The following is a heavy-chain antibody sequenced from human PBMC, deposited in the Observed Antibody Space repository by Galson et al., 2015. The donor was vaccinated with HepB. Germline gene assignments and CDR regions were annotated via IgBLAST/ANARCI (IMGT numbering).Heavy chain of an antibody. J-gene: IGHJ6*02. Sequence: ETLSLTCTVSGGSISGYYWSWIRHPAGKGLEWIGRIYTSESTNYNPSLKSRITMSVNKSKNQFSLNMTSVTAADTAVYYCARTAKYCSGDTCYFYYGMDVWGQWTTVTVSS. CDR3: ARTAKYCSGDTCYFYYGMDV. CDR2: IYTSEST. CDR1: GGSISGYY. V-gene: IGHV4-4*07. D-gene: IGHD2-15*01.